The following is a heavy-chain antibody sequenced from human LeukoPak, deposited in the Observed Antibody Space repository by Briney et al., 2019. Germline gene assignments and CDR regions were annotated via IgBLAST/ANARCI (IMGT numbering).Heavy chain of an antibody. D-gene: IGHD3-22*01. CDR2: IYYSGST. J-gene: IGHJ6*03. CDR3: TRGSIAYYYMDV. V-gene: IGHV4-59*01. Sequence: SETLSLTCTVSGGSISSYYWSWIRQPPGKGLEGIGNIYYSGSTNYNPSLKSRVTISVDTSKNQFSLKLSSVTAADTAVYYCTRGSIAYYYMDVWGKGTTVTISS. CDR1: GGSISSYY.